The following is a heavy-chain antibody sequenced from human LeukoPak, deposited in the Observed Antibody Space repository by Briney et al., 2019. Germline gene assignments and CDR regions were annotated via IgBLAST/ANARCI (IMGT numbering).Heavy chain of an antibody. CDR3: AKYPRDYDPYYFDY. V-gene: IGHV3-23*01. Sequence: GGSLRLSCTTSGFIFSNYGMSWVRQAPGKGLEWVSGLSGSGGRTYYADSVKGRFTISRDNSKNTLYLQMNSLRPEDTAIYYCAKYPRDYDPYYFDYWGQGTLVTVSS. CDR1: GFIFSNYG. CDR2: LSGSGGRT. J-gene: IGHJ4*02. D-gene: IGHD5-12*01.